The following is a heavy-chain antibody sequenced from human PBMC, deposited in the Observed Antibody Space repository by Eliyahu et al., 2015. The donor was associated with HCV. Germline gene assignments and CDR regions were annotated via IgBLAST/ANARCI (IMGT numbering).Heavy chain of an antibody. CDR2: INXSGST. CDR3: ARSSWVIGAFDI. D-gene: IGHD2-2*01. CDR1: GGSXSGYX. V-gene: IGHV4-34*01. Sequence: QVQLQQWGAGLLKPSETLSLTCAVYGGSXSGYXWXWIRQPPGKGLEGIGEINXSGSTNYNPSLXSRVTISVDTSKNQFSLKLSSVTAADTAVYYCARSSWVIGAFDIWGQGTMVTVSS. J-gene: IGHJ3*02.